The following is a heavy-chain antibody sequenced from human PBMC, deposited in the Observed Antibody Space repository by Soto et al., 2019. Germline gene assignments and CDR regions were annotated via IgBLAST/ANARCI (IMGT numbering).Heavy chain of an antibody. J-gene: IGHJ4*02. CDR3: ARDHYDSSGYSGY. V-gene: IGHV1-18*04. D-gene: IGHD3-22*01. CDR2: ISAYNGNT. Sequence: QVQLAQSGTEVKKPGASVKVSCKASGYTFPSYGFSWVRQAPGQVLEWMGWISAYNGNTHYAQKLQDRFTMTTDTSTSTAYMELRSLRSDDSAVYYCARDHYDSSGYSGYWGQGTLVTVSS. CDR1: GYTFPSYG.